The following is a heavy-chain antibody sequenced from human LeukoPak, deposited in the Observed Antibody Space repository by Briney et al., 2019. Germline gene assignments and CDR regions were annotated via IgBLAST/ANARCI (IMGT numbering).Heavy chain of an antibody. Sequence: KPSETLSLTCTVSGGSISRSSYYWGWIRQPPGKGLEWIGSIYYSGSTYYNPSLKSRVTMSVDMSTNQFSLTLTSVTSADTAVYYCARDPDASGAGYWGQGTLVTVSS. V-gene: IGHV4-39*07. CDR1: GGSISRSSYY. CDR2: IYYSGST. CDR3: ARDPDASGAGY. D-gene: IGHD3-10*01. J-gene: IGHJ4*02.